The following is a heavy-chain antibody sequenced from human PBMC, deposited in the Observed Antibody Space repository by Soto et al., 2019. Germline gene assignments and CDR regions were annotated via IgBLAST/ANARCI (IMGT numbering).Heavy chain of an antibody. CDR3: ARDRSNSPDFLDS. CDR1: GGSTNNYASY. CDR2: IYYTGST. J-gene: IGHJ4*02. D-gene: IGHD1-1*01. Sequence: LSLTSSVSGGSTNNYASYCTSIRQPPGEGLGWSGHIYYTGSTSYNPSLKSRGTISSDTSKNQFSLKGNSVSAADTAVYYGARDRSNSPDFLDSWGQGTRATVS. V-gene: IGHV4-30-4*01.